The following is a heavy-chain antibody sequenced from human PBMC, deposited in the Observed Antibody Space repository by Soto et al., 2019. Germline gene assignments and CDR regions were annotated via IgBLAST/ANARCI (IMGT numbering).Heavy chain of an antibody. CDR3: AGFHTSSPGGFGP. CDR2: IYHSGIT. J-gene: IGHJ5*02. Sequence: QLQLQESGPGLVKPSQTLSLTCSVSGGSVNSGGYFWSWIRQHPGKGLECIGYIYHSGITYYNPSLQSGVTIAVDTSKNDFSPPLRSVTAAETAVYFCAGFHTSSPGGFGPWGQGTLVTVSS. D-gene: IGHD2-2*01. CDR1: GGSVNSGGYF. V-gene: IGHV4-31*03.